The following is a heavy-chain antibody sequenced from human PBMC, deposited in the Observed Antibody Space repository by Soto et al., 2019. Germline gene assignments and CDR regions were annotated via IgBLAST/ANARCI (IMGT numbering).Heavy chain of an antibody. CDR2: ISGSGGST. J-gene: IGHJ4*02. CDR3: AKDNYVVVVAATLIFDY. D-gene: IGHD2-15*01. Sequence: PGGSLRLSCAASGFTFSDYYMSWIRQAPGKGLEWVSAISGSGGSTYYADSVKGRFTISRDNSKNTLYLQMNSLRAEDTAVYYCAKDNYVVVVAATLIFDYRGQGTLVTVSS. CDR1: GFTFSDYY. V-gene: IGHV3-23*01.